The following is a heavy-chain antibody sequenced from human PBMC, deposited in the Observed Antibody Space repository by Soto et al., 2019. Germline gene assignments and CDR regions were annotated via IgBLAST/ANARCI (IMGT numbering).Heavy chain of an antibody. J-gene: IGHJ4*02. D-gene: IGHD3-10*01. CDR1: GGSISSSSYY. CDR3: ARLTYYYGSGSYRYYFDY. CDR2: IYYSGST. Sequence: KPSETLSLTCTVSGGSISSSSYYWGWIRQPPGKGLEWIGSIYYSGSTYYNPSLKSRVTISVDTSKNQFSLKLSSVTAADTAVYYCARLTYYYGSGSYRYYFDYWGQGTLVTVSS. V-gene: IGHV4-39*01.